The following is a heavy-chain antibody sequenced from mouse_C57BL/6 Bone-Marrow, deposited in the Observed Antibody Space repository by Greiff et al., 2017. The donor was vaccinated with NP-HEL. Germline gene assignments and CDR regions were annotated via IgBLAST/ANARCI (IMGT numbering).Heavy chain of an antibody. CDR2: INPSSGYT. Sequence: VQLQQSGAELAKPGASVKLSCKASGYTFTSYWMHWVKQRPGQGLEWIGYINPSSGYTKYNQKFKDKATLTADKSSSTAYMQLSSLTYEDSAVYYCARSLYDYDEEDYAMDYWGQGTSVTVSS. CDR1: GYTFTSYW. D-gene: IGHD2-4*01. J-gene: IGHJ4*01. CDR3: ARSLYDYDEEDYAMDY. V-gene: IGHV1-7*01.